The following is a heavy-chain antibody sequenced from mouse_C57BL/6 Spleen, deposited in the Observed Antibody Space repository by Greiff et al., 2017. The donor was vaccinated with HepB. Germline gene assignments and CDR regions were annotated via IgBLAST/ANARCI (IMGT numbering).Heavy chain of an antibody. CDR1: GYAFSSSW. J-gene: IGHJ2*01. CDR3: ARKEIYYDYDYFDY. D-gene: IGHD2-4*01. V-gene: IGHV1-82*01. CDR2: IYPGDGDT. Sequence: VKLMESGPELVKPGASVKISCKASGYAFSSSWMNWVKQRPGKGLEWIGRIYPGDGDTNYNGKFKGKATLTADKSSSTAYMQLSSLTSEDSAVYFCARKEIYYDYDYFDYWGQGTTLTVSS.